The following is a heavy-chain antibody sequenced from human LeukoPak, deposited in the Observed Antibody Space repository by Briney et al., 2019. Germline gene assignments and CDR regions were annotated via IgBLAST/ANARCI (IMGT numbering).Heavy chain of an antibody. CDR1: GYTFTSYG. D-gene: IGHD5-18*01. CDR2: IGAYNGNT. V-gene: IGHV1-18*01. Sequence: GASVKVSCKASGYTFTSYGISWVRQAPGQGLEWMGWIGAYNGNTNYAQKLQGRVTMTTDTSTSTAYMELRSLRSDDTAVYYCAKDIAQGYTFGSIEQDYWGQGTLVTVSS. CDR3: AKDIAQGYTFGSIEQDY. J-gene: IGHJ4*02.